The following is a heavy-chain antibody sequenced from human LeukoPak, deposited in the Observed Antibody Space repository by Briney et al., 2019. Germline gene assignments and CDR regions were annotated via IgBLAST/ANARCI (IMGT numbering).Heavy chain of an antibody. CDR3: ARVIVGATYFDY. V-gene: IGHV3-21*01. D-gene: IGHD1-26*01. Sequence: GGSLRLSCAASGFPLRTYVMTWVRQAPGKGLEWVSSISSSSSYIYYADSVKGRFTISRDNAKNSLYLQMNSLRAEDTAVYYCARVIVGATYFDYWGQGTLVTVSS. J-gene: IGHJ4*02. CDR2: ISSSSSYI. CDR1: GFPLRTYV.